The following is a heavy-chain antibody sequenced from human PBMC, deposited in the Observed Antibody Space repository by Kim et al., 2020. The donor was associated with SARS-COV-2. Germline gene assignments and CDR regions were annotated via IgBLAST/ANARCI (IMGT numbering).Heavy chain of an antibody. D-gene: IGHD6-19*01. V-gene: IGHV1-3*01. CDR3: ARLRAVASPLDAFDF. CDR1: GYTFTSYA. J-gene: IGHJ3*01. CDR2: INAGNGNT. Sequence: ASVKVSCKASGYTFTSYAMHWVRQAPGQRLEWMGWINAGNGNTKYSQKFQGRVTITRDTSTSTAYMELSSLRSEDTAVYYCARLRAVASPLDAFDFWGEGTIVTAAS.